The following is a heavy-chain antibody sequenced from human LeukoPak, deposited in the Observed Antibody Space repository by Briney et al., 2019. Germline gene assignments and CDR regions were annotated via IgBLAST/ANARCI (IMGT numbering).Heavy chain of an antibody. Sequence: PGGSLRLSCAASGFTFSNYGMHWVRQAPGKGLEWVAVIWYDGGNKWYADSVKGRFTISRDNSKNTLYLQMNSLRAEDTAVYYCARDFPGARSDYWGQGTLVTVSS. CDR2: IWYDGGNK. CDR1: GFTFSNYG. J-gene: IGHJ4*02. V-gene: IGHV3-33*01. D-gene: IGHD3-10*01. CDR3: ARDFPGARSDY.